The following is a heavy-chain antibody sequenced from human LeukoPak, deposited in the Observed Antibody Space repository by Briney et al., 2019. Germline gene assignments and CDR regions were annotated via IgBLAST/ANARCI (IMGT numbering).Heavy chain of an antibody. CDR3: ARGGYNWNEADAFDI. Sequence: SETLSLTCTVSGGSISSYYWSWIRQPPGKGLEWIGYIYYSGSTNYNPSLKSRVTISVDTSKNQFSLKLSSVTAADTAVYYCARGGYNWNEADAFDIWGQGTMVTVSS. J-gene: IGHJ3*02. V-gene: IGHV4-59*01. D-gene: IGHD1-1*01. CDR2: IYYSGST. CDR1: GGSISSYY.